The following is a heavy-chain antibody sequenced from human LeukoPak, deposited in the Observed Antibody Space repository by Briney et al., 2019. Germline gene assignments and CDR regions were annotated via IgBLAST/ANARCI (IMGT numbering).Heavy chain of an antibody. CDR3: ARDLGSSWSLDF. CDR2: ISFDGSAK. CDR1: GFTFSSHA. J-gene: IGHJ4*02. Sequence: GSLRLSCAASGFTFSSHAIHWVRQAPGKGLEWMAVISFDGSAKYYADSVKGRFTISRDNSKNILDLQMNSLRPEDTAVYYCARDLGSSWSLDFWGQGTLVTVSS. V-gene: IGHV3-30-3*01. D-gene: IGHD6-13*01.